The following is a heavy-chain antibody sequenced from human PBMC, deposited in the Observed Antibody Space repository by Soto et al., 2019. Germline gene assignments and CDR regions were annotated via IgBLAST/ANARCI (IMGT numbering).Heavy chain of an antibody. Sequence: TETLSLTCTVSGGSISSYYWSWIRQPPGKGLEWIGYIYYSGSTNYNPSLKSRVTISLGTSKNQFSLKLSSVTAADTAVYYCARVFRRARDAFDIWGQGTTVTVSS. D-gene: IGHD5-12*01. CDR1: GGSISSYY. J-gene: IGHJ3*02. V-gene: IGHV4-59*01. CDR2: IYYSGST. CDR3: ARVFRRARDAFDI.